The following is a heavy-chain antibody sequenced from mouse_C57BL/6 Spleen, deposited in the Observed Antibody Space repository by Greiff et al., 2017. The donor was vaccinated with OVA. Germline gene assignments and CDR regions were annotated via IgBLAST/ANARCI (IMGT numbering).Heavy chain of an antibody. J-gene: IGHJ4*01. CDR2: ISSVSSTI. CDR3: ASPRQLRPDYYAMDY. D-gene: IGHD3-2*02. CDR1: GFTFSDYG. V-gene: IGHV5-17*01. Sequence: EVKLVESGGGLVKPGGSLKLSCAASGFTFSDYGMHWVRQAPEKGLEWVAYISSVSSTIYYADTVKGRFTISRDNAKNTLFLQMTSLRSEDTAMYYCASPRQLRPDYYAMDYWGQGTSVTVSS.